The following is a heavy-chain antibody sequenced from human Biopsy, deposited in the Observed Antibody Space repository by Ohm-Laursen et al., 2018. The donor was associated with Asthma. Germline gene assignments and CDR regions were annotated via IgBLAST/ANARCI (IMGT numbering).Heavy chain of an antibody. CDR2: ISGGGGGT. CDR1: GFTFSNYA. Sequence: SLRLSCTASGFTFSNYAMTWVRQAPGKGLEWVSAISGGGGGTKYADSVKGRFTISRDNSKNTLSLQMSSLRAEDTALYYCARGDWYGSASNGYWGQGTLVTVSA. J-gene: IGHJ4*02. CDR3: ARGDWYGSASNGY. D-gene: IGHD6-6*01. V-gene: IGHV3-23*01.